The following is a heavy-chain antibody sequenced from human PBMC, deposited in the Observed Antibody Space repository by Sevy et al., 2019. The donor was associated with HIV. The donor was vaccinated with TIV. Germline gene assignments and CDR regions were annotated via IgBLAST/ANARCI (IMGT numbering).Heavy chain of an antibody. D-gene: IGHD2-8*01. CDR2: IKNKPDGGTT. CDR3: CTEGNVLLAEGWGHWFDP. V-gene: IGHV3-15*01. J-gene: IGHJ5*02. CDR1: GFTFNNAG. Sequence: GGSLRLSCAASGFTFNNAGRSWVRQAPGKGLEWIGRIKNKPDGGTTDYAAPVKGRFTISRDDSKNTLYLQMNSLKTEDTAVYYCCTEGNVLLAEGWGHWFDPWGQGTLVTVSS.